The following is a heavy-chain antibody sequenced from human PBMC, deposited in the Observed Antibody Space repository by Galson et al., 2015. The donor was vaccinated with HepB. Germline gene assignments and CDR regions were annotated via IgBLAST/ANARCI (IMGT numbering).Heavy chain of an antibody. D-gene: IGHD2-15*01. CDR1: GFSFSTYA. CDR3: VRDLSCNGGGCDYFQH. Sequence: SLRLSCAASGFSFSTYAMSWVRQAPGKGLEWVSAVGGSGGSKFHADSVKGRLTVSRDNSRNTLYLQMNSLRVEDTAVYYCVRDLSCNGGGCDYFQHWGQGTLVTVSS. V-gene: IGHV3-23*01. CDR2: VGGSGGSK. J-gene: IGHJ1*01.